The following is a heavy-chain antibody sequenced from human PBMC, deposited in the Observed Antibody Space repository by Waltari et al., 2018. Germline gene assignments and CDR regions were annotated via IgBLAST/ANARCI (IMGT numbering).Heavy chain of an antibody. CDR3: ARVNYDILTGERGGLDY. Sequence: QVQLQESGPGLVKPSETLSLTCAVSGYSISSGYYWGWIRQPPGKGLAWIGSSNKSGSTYYNPSLKSRVTISVDTSKNQFSLKLSSVTAADTAVYYCARVNYDILTGERGGLDYWGQGTLVTVSS. J-gene: IGHJ4*02. CDR1: GYSISSGYY. V-gene: IGHV4-38-2*01. CDR2: SNKSGST. D-gene: IGHD3-9*01.